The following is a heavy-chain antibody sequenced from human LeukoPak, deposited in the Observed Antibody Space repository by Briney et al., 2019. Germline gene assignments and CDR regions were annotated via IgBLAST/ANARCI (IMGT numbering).Heavy chain of an antibody. D-gene: IGHD2/OR15-2a*01. V-gene: IGHV3-11*01. CDR2: ISSAGNTV. CDR1: GFTFSDYY. J-gene: IGHJ4*02. Sequence: PGGSLRLSCAASGFTFSDYYMNWIRLAPGKGLEWVAHISSAGNTVYYADSVNGRFTISRDNVKESLYLQMNSLRAEDTAVYYCTRGGFSDLWGQGTLVTVSS. CDR3: TRGGFSDL.